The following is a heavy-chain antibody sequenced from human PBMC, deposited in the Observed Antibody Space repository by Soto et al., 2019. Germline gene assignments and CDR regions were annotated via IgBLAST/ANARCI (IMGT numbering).Heavy chain of an antibody. CDR3: ADSWLPTSY. CDR1: GFIFSHYC. CDR2: ISPDGRTT. D-gene: IGHD3-10*01. J-gene: IGHJ4*02. Sequence: PXESLRLSCAASGFIFSHYCMHWVRQAPGKGLVWVSRISPDGRTTTYADSVKGRFTISRDNAKSTLYLQMNSLTVEDGAVYYCADSWLPTSYWGPGTLVTVSS. V-gene: IGHV3-74*01.